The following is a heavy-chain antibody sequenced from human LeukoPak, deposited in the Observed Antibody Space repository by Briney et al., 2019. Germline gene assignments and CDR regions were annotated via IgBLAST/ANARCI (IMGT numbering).Heavy chain of an antibody. Sequence: GGSLRLSCAASGFTFSSYAMHWVRQAPGKGLEWVAVISYDGSNKYYADSVKGRFTISRDNSKNTLYLQMNSLRAEDTAVYYCARDFYASGSGVNFDYWGQGTLVTVSS. CDR1: GFTFSSYA. J-gene: IGHJ4*02. CDR3: ARDFYASGSGVNFDY. CDR2: ISYDGSNK. V-gene: IGHV3-30-3*01. D-gene: IGHD3-10*01.